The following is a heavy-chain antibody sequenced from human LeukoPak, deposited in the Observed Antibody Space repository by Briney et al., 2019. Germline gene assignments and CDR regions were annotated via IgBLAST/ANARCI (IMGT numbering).Heavy chain of an antibody. Sequence: ASVKVSCKASGYTFTSYAMHWVRQAPGRRLEWMGWINAGNGNTKYSQEFQGRVTITRDTSASTAYMELSSLRSEDMAVYYCASSYYYDSSGSHDDAFDIWGQGKMVTVSS. CDR2: INAGNGNT. J-gene: IGHJ3*02. V-gene: IGHV1-3*03. D-gene: IGHD3-22*01. CDR3: ASSYYYDSSGSHDDAFDI. CDR1: GYTFTSYA.